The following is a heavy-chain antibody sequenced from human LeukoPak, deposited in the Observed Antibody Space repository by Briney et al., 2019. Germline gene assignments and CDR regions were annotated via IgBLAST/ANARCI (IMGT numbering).Heavy chain of an antibody. CDR1: GFTFSSYV. CDR2: ISASGGTT. CDR3: TKTTGSSGAFDI. D-gene: IGHD6-25*01. V-gene: IGHV3-23*01. J-gene: IGHJ3*02. Sequence: GGSLRLSCAASGFTFSSYVMTWVRQAPGKGLEWVSSISASGGTTYYADSVKGRFTISRDNSKNTLYLQMNSLRAEDTAVYYCTKTTGSSGAFDIWGQGTMVAVSS.